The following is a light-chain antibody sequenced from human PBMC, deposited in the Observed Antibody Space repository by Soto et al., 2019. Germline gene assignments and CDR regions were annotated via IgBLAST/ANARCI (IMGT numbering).Light chain of an antibody. CDR1: QDIRNF. V-gene: IGKV1-27*01. CDR2: AAS. Sequence: DIQMTQSPTSLSVSVGDRVTITCRASQDIRNFVAWYQQKPGKAPKLLIYAASTLQSGVPSRFSGSGSGTDFTLNINSLQPEDVATYSCQKYSSVPVFGPGTKVEIK. J-gene: IGKJ3*01. CDR3: QKYSSVPV.